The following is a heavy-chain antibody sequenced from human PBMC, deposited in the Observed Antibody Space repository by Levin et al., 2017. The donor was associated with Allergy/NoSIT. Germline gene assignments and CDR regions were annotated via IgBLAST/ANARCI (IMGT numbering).Heavy chain of an antibody. CDR2: IYYSGST. CDR3: ARRNHYYYYMDV. Sequence: SETPSLTCTVSSGSISSSSHYWGWMRQPPGTGLEWIGSIYYSGSTYYNPSLKSRVTISVDTSKNQFSLKLSSVTAADTAVYYCARRNHYYYYMDVWGKGTTVTVSS. V-gene: IGHV4-39*01. J-gene: IGHJ6*03. CDR1: SGSISSSSHY.